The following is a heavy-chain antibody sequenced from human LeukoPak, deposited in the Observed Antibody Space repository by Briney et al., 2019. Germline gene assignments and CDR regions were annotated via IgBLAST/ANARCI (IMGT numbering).Heavy chain of an antibody. J-gene: IGHJ4*02. CDR1: GFSFSDYY. V-gene: IGHV3-11*05. CDR3: ARDASSGIYHYFEY. Sequence: GGSLRLSCAASGFSFSDYYMSWIRQAPGKGLEWVSYISSSSSYTNYADSVKGRFTISRDNAKNSLYLQMDSLRAEDTAVYYCARDASSGIYHYFEYWGQGTLVTVSS. D-gene: IGHD1-26*01. CDR2: ISSSSSYT.